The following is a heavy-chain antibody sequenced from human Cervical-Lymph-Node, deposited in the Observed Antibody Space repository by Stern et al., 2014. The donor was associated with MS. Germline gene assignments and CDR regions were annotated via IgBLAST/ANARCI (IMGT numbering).Heavy chain of an antibody. CDR2: INTDGSSP. CDR3: SGSNWYFFDY. J-gene: IGHJ4*02. CDR1: GFTFDSYS. V-gene: IGHV3-74*02. D-gene: IGHD6-13*01. Sequence: VQLVESGGGLVQPGGSLRLSCAASGFTFDSYSMHWFRQVPGKGLVWVSRINTDGSSPRYADSVKGRFTISRDNAKNMLYLEMNSLRAEDTAVYYCSGSNWYFFDYWGQGTLVTVSS.